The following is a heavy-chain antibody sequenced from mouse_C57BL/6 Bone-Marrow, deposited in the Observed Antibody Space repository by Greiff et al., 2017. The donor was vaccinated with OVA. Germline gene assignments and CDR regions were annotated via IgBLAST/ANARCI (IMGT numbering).Heavy chain of an antibody. CDR1: GYTFTDYN. D-gene: IGHD1-1*01. CDR2: INPNNGGT. Sequence: EVQLVESGPELVKPGASVKMSCKASGYTFTDYNMHWVKQSHGKSLEWIGYINPNNGGTSYNQKFKGKATLTVNKSSSTAYMELRSLTSEDSAVYYCARFPYYYGSRRDYWGQGTTLTVSS. CDR3: ARFPYYYGSRRDY. J-gene: IGHJ2*01. V-gene: IGHV1-22*01.